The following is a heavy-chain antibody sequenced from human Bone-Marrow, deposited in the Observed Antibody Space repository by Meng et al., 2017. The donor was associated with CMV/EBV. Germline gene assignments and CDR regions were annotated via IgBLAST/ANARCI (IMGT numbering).Heavy chain of an antibody. V-gene: IGHV3-23*01. J-gene: IGHJ4*02. CDR2: ISGSGDST. CDR1: GFTFSSYA. Sequence: QVLEAGGGLVQPGGSLRLSWAASGFTFSSYAMSWVRQAPGKGLEWVSAISGSGDSTYYADSVKGRFTISRDNSKNTLYLQMNSLRAEDTAVYYCAKASPAVYFDYWGQGTLVTVSS. CDR3: AKASPAVYFDY.